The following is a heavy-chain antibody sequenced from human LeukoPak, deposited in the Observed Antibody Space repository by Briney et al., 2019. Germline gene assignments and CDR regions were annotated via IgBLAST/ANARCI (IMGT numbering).Heavy chain of an antibody. CDR3: ASRYCTSTNCYAFDI. Sequence: PGGSLRLSCAASGFTFSSYSMNWVRQAPGKGLEWVSSISSDSNYTFYADSVQGRFTISRDNAENSLFLQMNSLRAEDTAVYYCASRYCTSTNCYAFDIWGQGTMVTVSS. J-gene: IGHJ3*02. CDR2: ISSDSNYT. CDR1: GFTFSSYS. V-gene: IGHV3-21*01. D-gene: IGHD2-2*01.